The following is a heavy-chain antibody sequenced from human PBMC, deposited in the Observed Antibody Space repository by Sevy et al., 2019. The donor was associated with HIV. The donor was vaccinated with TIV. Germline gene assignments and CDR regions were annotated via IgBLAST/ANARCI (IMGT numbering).Heavy chain of an antibody. CDR1: GGSVSSGSYY. CDR2: IYYSGST. CDR3: ARGGERTYYDLWSGYLDWFDP. Sequence: SETLSLTCAVSGGSVSSGSYYWSWIRQPPGKGLEWIGYIYYSGSTNYNPSLKSRVTISVDTSKNQFSLKLSSVTAADTAVYYCARGGERTYYDLWSGYLDWFDPWGQGTLVTVSS. J-gene: IGHJ5*02. D-gene: IGHD3-3*01. V-gene: IGHV4-61*01.